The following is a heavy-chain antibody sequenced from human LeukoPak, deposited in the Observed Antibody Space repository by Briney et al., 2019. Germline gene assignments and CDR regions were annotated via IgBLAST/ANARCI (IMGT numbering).Heavy chain of an antibody. Sequence: ASVKVSXKASGYTFTSYYMHWVRQAPGQGLEWMGIINPSGGSTSYAQKFQGRVTMTRDTSTSTVYMELSSLRSEDTAVYYCAAISYSSGTDYWGQGTPVTVSS. CDR2: INPSGGST. CDR3: AAISYSSGTDY. D-gene: IGHD6-19*01. CDR1: GYTFTSYY. J-gene: IGHJ4*02. V-gene: IGHV1-46*01.